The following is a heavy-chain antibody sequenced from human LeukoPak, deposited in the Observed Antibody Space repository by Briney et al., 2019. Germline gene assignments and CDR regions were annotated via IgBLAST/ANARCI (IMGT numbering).Heavy chain of an antibody. CDR2: IRSTANGYAT. CDR3: TGNYYGSGSYADFDY. V-gene: IGHV3-73*01. CDR1: GFTFSGSA. Sequence: PGGSLRLSCAASGFTFSGSALHWVRQASGKGLEWDGRIRSTANGYATAYAASVKGRFTISRDDSKNRAYLQMDSLKTEDTAVYYCTGNYYGSGSYADFDYWGQGTLVTVSS. J-gene: IGHJ4*02. D-gene: IGHD3-10*01.